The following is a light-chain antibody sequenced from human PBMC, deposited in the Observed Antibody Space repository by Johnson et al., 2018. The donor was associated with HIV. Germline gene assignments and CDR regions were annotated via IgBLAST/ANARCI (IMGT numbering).Light chain of an antibody. CDR2: ENN. CDR3: GTWDSSLSAGV. V-gene: IGLV1-51*02. Sequence: QSVLTQPPSVSAAPGQKVTISCSGSSSNIGNNYVSWYQQLPGTAPNLLIYENNKRPSGIPDRFSGSKSGTSATLRITGLQTGDEADYYCGTWDSSLSAGVFGTGTKVTVL. CDR1: SSNIGNNY. J-gene: IGLJ1*01.